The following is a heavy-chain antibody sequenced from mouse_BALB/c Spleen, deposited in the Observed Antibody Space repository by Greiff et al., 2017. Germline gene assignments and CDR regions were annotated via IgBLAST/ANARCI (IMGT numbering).Heavy chain of an antibody. CDR3: ARSETTMILYYAM. D-gene: IGHD2-4*01. Sequence: PLHHPFSSLFTPWSSVNINCKTGGYTVTSYCTHSTTHRPGQGLEWIGEINPSNGRTNYNEKFKSTATLTVDKSSSTAYMQLSSLTSEDSAVYYCARSETTMILYYAM. CDR1: GYTVTSYC. CDR2: INPSNGRT. V-gene: IGHV1S81*02. J-gene: IGHJ4*01.